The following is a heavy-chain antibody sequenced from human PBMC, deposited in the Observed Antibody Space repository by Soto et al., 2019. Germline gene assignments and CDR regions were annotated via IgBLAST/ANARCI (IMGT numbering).Heavy chain of an antibody. J-gene: IGHJ4*02. CDR1: GGSFSGYY. CDR2: INHSGST. CDR3: ARPTSSGLDY. Sequence: SETLSLTCAVYGGSFSGYYWSWIRQPPGKGLEWIGEINHSGSTNYNPSLKSRVTISVDTSKNQFSLKLSSVTAADTAVYYCARPTSSGLDYWGQGTLVTVSS. V-gene: IGHV4-34*01. D-gene: IGHD6-19*01.